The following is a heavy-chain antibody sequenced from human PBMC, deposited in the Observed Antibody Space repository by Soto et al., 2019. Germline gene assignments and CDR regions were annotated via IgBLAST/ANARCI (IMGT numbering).Heavy chain of an antibody. D-gene: IGHD3-22*01. V-gene: IGHV1-18*01. CDR3: AREDDSRGYLSMGCQL. Sequence: GASVKVSCKTFGDTFTNFGLSWVRQAPGQGLEWMGWIATYNSNRNYAQKFQGRLTLTTDTSTSTAYMELNSLRADDTAVYYCAREDDSRGYLSMGCQLWGQGTLVTVSS. CDR2: IATYNSNR. J-gene: IGHJ1*01. CDR1: GDTFTNFG.